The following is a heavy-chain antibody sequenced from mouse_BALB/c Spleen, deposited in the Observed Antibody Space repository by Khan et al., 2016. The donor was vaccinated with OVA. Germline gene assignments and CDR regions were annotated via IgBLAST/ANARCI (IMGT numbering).Heavy chain of an antibody. V-gene: IGHV1-7*01. CDR2: INPTSGYT. J-gene: IGHJ2*01. CDR3: TRDRIDY. Sequence: QVQLKESGAERAKPGASVKMSCKASGYTFTTYWMHWVKQRPGQGLEWIGYINPTSGYTDCNEKFKDRATLSADKSSSTAYMQLSSLTSEDSAVYYCTRDRIDYWGQGTTLTVSS. CDR1: GYTFTTYW.